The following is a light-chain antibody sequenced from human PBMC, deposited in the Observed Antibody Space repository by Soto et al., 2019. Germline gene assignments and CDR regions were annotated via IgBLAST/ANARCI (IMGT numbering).Light chain of an antibody. V-gene: IGKV3-11*01. Sequence: EIVWAQSPATLSLSPGERATLSCRASQRVGNFLSLYQHRPGQAPRLLILNASTRATGIPPRFSGSGSGTDFTLTLSRLEPEDFAVYYCQQRRNWPLTFGGGTKVEIK. CDR3: QQRRNWPLT. CDR1: QRVGNF. J-gene: IGKJ4*01. CDR2: NAS.